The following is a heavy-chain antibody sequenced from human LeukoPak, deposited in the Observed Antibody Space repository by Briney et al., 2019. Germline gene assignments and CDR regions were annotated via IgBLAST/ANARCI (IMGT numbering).Heavy chain of an antibody. D-gene: IGHD6-19*01. CDR2: ISHDGGNK. CDR3: ATPYTSGWSLYFDN. V-gene: IGHV3-30-3*01. CDR1: GFTFSSYT. J-gene: IGHJ4*02. Sequence: GGSLRLSCAAYGFTFSSYTMHWVRQAPDKGREWVAVISHDGGNKYYADSVKGRFTISRDNSKNTLYLQMNGLRAEETAMYYCATPYTSGWSLYFDNWGQGTLVTVSS.